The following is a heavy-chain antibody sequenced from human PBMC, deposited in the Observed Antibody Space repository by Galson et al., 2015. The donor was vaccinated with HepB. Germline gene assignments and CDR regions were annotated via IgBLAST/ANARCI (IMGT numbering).Heavy chain of an antibody. CDR1: GFTFSSYA. V-gene: IGHV3-23*01. D-gene: IGHD6-13*01. CDR3: ILGAGYSSSWYKY. Sequence: SLRLSCAASGFTFSSYAMSWVRQAPGKGLEWVSAISGSGGSTYYADSVKGRFTISRDNSKNTLYLQMNSLRAEDTAVYYCILGAGYSSSWYKYWGQGTLVTVSS. J-gene: IGHJ4*02. CDR2: ISGSGGST.